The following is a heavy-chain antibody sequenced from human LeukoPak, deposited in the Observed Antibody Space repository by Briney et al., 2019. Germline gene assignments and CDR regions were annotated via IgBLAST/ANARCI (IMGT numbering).Heavy chain of an antibody. CDR2: INPNSGDT. J-gene: IGHJ5*02. CDR3: ARVTAGTGSWFDP. CDR1: GYTFTGYY. D-gene: IGHD6-13*01. V-gene: IGHV1-2*02. Sequence: GASVKVSCKASGYTFTGYYMHWVRQAPGQGLEWMGWINPNSGDTNYVQKFQGRVTVTRDTSISTAYMELSRLRSDDTAVYYCARVTAGTGSWFDPWGQGTLVTVSS.